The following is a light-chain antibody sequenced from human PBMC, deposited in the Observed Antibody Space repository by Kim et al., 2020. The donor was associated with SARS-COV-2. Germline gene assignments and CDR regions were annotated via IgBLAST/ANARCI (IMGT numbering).Light chain of an antibody. Sequence: GQSITLSCTGTSSDVGGYNYVSWFQQHPGKAPKVMIYDVSQRPSGFSNRFSGSKSGNTASLTISGLQAEDEADYYCSSYTSSTTWVFGGGTQLTVL. CDR1: SSDVGGYNY. J-gene: IGLJ3*02. CDR3: SSYTSSTTWV. CDR2: DVS. V-gene: IGLV2-14*03.